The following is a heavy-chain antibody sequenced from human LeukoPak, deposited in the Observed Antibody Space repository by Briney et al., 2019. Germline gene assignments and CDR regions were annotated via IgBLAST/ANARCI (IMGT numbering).Heavy chain of an antibody. CDR3: AKDMVYDSSGYYKPRYYFDY. J-gene: IGHJ4*02. CDR2: ISGSGGGT. CDR1: GFAFSSYA. D-gene: IGHD3-22*01. Sequence: PGGSLRLSCAASGFAFSSYAMSWVRQAPGKGLEWVSAISGSGGGTYNADSVKGRVTISRDNSKNTVYLQMNSLRAEDTAVYYCAKDMVYDSSGYYKPRYYFDYWGQGTLVTVSS. V-gene: IGHV3-23*01.